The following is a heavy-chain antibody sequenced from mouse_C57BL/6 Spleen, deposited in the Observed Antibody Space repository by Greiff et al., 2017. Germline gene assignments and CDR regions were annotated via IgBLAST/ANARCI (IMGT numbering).Heavy chain of an antibody. D-gene: IGHD1-1*01. Sequence: DVKLQESGGDLVKPGGSLKLSCAASGFTFSSYGMSWVRQTPDKRLEWVATISSGGSYTYYPDSVKGRFTISRDNAKNTLYLQMSSLKSEDKAMYYCARHEALITTVVAYWYFDVWGTGTTVTVSS. CDR1: GFTFSSYG. J-gene: IGHJ1*03. CDR2: ISSGGSYT. V-gene: IGHV5-6*02. CDR3: ARHEALITTVVAYWYFDV.